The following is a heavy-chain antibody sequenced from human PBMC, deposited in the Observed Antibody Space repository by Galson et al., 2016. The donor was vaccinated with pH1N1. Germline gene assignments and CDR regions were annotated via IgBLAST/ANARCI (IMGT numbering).Heavy chain of an antibody. CDR2: IDPNDGAT. CDR1: AYSSIGYY. D-gene: IGHD3-22*01. V-gene: IGHV1-2*02. CDR3: ATVRFRSGFF. Sequence: SVKVSCKASAYSSIGYYIHWVRQAPGQGLEWMGWIDPNDGATNCAQNFQGRVTMTRDTSISRAYLDLSRLKSDDTAVYYCATVRFRSGFFCGQGTLVTVSS. J-gene: IGHJ4*02.